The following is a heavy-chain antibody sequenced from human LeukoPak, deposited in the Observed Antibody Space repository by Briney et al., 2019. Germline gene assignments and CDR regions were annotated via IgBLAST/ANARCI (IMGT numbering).Heavy chain of an antibody. CDR3: ARGIAARSDGDYFDY. CDR2: MNPNSGNT. D-gene: IGHD6-13*01. J-gene: IGHJ4*02. CDR1: GYTFTSYD. V-gene: IGHV1-8*01. Sequence: GASVKVSCKASGYTFTSYDINWVRQATGQGLEGMGWMNPNSGNTGYAQKFQGRVTMTRNTSISTAYMELSSLRSEDTAVYYCARGIAARSDGDYFDYWGQGTLVTVSS.